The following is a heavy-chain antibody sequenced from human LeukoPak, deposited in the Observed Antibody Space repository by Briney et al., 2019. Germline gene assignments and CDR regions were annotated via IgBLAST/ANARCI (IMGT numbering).Heavy chain of an antibody. D-gene: IGHD5-18*01. J-gene: IGHJ3*02. V-gene: IGHV4-39*01. Sequence: SETLSLTCTVSGGSISSSSYYWGWIRQPPGKGLEWIGSIYYSGSTYYNPSLKSRVTISVDTSKNQFSLKLSSVTAADTAVYYCARHGAGTAMVDDAFDIWGQGTMVTVSS. CDR3: ARHGAGTAMVDDAFDI. CDR1: GGSISSSSYY. CDR2: IYYSGST.